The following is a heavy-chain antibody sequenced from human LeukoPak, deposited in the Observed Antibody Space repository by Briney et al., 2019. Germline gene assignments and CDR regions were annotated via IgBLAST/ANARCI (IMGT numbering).Heavy chain of an antibody. J-gene: IGHJ6*02. CDR1: GYTFTSYG. CDR3: ARANGDYSWSGGMDV. V-gene: IGHV1-69*13. D-gene: IGHD4-17*01. CDR2: IIPIFGTA. Sequence: SVKVSCKASGYTFTSYGISWVRQAPGQGLEWMGGIIPIFGTANYAQKFQGRVTITADESTSTAYMELSSLRSEDTAVYYCARANGDYSWSGGMDVWGQGTTVTVS.